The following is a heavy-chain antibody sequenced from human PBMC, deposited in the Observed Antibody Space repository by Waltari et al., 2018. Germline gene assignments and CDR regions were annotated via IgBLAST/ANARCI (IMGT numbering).Heavy chain of an antibody. CDR3: AEYSSGSDY. D-gene: IGHD5-12*01. J-gene: IGHJ4*02. Sequence: AQKFQDRVTITTDESTSTAYMELSRLRSEDTAVYYCAEYSSGSDYWGQGTLVTVSS. V-gene: IGHV1-69*05.